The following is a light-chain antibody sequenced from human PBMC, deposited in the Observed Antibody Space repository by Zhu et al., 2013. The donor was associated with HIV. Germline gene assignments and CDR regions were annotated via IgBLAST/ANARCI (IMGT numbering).Light chain of an antibody. CDR2: GNS. V-gene: IGLV1-40*01. CDR1: SSNIGASFD. J-gene: IGLJ3*02. CDR3: QSYDNRLTTWV. Sequence: QSVLTQPPSASGTPGQRVTISCTGSSSNIGASFDVHWYQQLPGTAPKLLIYGNSNRPSGVSDRFSGFRSVFSATLIINGLQADDEAHYYCQSYDNRLTTWVFGGGTRLTV.